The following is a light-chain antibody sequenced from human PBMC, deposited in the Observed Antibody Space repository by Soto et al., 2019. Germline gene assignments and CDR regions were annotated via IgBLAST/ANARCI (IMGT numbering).Light chain of an antibody. CDR1: SSNIGSNT. V-gene: IGLV1-44*01. Sequence: QPVLTPPPSASGTPGQRVTISCSGSSSNIGSNTVNWYQQLPGTAPKLLIYSNNQRPSGVPDRFSGSKSGTSASLAISGLQSEDEADYYCAAWDDSLNGPVFGTGTKLTVL. J-gene: IGLJ1*01. CDR3: AAWDDSLNGPV. CDR2: SNN.